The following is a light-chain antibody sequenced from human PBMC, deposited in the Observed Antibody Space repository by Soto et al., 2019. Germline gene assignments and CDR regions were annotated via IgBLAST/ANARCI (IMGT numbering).Light chain of an antibody. V-gene: IGKV3-20*01. CDR1: QSVSSSY. CDR2: GAS. CDR3: QQYGTTRIT. J-gene: IGKJ5*01. Sequence: EIVLTQSPGTLSLSPGEIATLSCRASQSVSSSYLAWYQQKPGQAPRLLIYGASSRATGIPDRFSGSGSETDFTLTISRLEPEDFAVYYCQQYGTTRITFGQGTRLEIK.